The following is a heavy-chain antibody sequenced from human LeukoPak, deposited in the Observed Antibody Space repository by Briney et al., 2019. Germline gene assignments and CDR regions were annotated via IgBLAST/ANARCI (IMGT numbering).Heavy chain of an antibody. D-gene: IGHD4-23*01. CDR3: FSVRWYPIVDY. CDR1: GGSIISGTHF. Sequence: PSETLSLTCTVSGGSIISGTHFWGYIRQPPGEGLEWIASIYYTGDTYYNPSLKSRVTISIDTSKNQFSLKLSSVTAADTAVYYCFSVRWYPIVDYWGQGTLVTVSS. CDR2: IYYTGDT. V-gene: IGHV4-39*03. J-gene: IGHJ4*02.